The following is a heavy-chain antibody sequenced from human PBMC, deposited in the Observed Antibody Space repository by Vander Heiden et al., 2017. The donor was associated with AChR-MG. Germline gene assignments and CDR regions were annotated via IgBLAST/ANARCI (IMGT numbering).Heavy chain of an antibody. J-gene: IGHJ4*02. D-gene: IGHD3-10*01. CDR1: GGSSSGGGYD. CDR3: ARVRGSYYNDY. CDR2: IYDSGST. Sequence: QVQLQESGPGLVKPSQNLSLTCTVSGGSSSGGGYDWSWIRQHPGKCLEWIGYIYDSGSTYYNPSLKSRVTISVDTSKNQFSLKLSSVTAADTAVYYCARVRGSYYNDYWGQGTLVTVSS. V-gene: IGHV4-31*03.